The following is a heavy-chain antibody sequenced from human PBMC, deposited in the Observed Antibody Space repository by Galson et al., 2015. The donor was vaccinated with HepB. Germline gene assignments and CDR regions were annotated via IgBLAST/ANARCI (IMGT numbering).Heavy chain of an antibody. CDR1: GFTFSSYG. CDR2: IWYDGSNK. CDR3: AREYTSGWDRIDY. Sequence: SLRLSCAASGFTFSSYGMHWVRQAPGKGLEWVAVIWYDGSNKYYADSVKGRFTISRDNAKNTLYLQMNSLRAEDTAVYYCAREYTSGWDRIDYWGQGTLVTVSS. J-gene: IGHJ4*02. D-gene: IGHD6-19*01. V-gene: IGHV3-33*01.